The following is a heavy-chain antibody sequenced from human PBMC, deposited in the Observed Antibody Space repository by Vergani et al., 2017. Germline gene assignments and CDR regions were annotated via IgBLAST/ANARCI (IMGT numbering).Heavy chain of an antibody. J-gene: IGHJ4*02. Sequence: VQLVESGGGVVQPGRSLRLSCAASGFTVSSNYMSWVRQAPGKGLEWVSVIYSGGSTYYADSVKGRFTISRDNSKNTLYLQMNSLRAEDTAVYYCASLNYGFGDSSYYFDYWGQGTLVTVSS. CDR2: IYSGGST. D-gene: IGHD3-10*01. CDR3: ASLNYGFGDSSYYFDY. CDR1: GFTVSSNY. V-gene: IGHV3-53*01.